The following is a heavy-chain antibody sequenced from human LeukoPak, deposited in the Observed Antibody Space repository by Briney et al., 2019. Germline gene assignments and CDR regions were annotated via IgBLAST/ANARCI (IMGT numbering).Heavy chain of an antibody. Sequence: SVKVSCKASGGTFSSYAISWVGQAPGQGLEWMGRIIPIFGTANYAQKFQGRVTITTDESTSTAYMELSSLRSEDTAVYYCARGNGDYSFDYWGQGTLVTVSS. V-gene: IGHV1-69*05. J-gene: IGHJ4*02. CDR2: IIPIFGTA. CDR3: ARGNGDYSFDY. CDR1: GGTFSSYA. D-gene: IGHD4-17*01.